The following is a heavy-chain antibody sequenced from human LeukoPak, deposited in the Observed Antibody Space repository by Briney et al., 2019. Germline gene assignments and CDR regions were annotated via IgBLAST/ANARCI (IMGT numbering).Heavy chain of an antibody. J-gene: IGHJ4*02. CDR1: GFTFSTYW. Sequence: PGGSLRLSCAASGFTFSTYWMTWVRQAPGKGLEWVANIKQDGSEKSYVDSVKGRFTISRDNAKYSLYLQMNSLRAEDTAVYYCARGDGVIMNYWGQGTLVTVSS. CDR2: IKQDGSEK. D-gene: IGHD3-10*01. V-gene: IGHV3-7*01. CDR3: ARGDGVIMNY.